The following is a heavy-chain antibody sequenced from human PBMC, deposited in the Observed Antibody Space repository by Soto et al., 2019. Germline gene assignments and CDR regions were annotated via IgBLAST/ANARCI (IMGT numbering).Heavy chain of an antibody. V-gene: IGHV5-51*01. CDR3: ARLVTTFGVVISGGMDV. Sequence: GESLKISCKGSGYSFTSYWIGWVRQMPGKGLEWMGIIYPGDSDTRYSPSFQGQVTISADKSISTAYLQWSSLKASDTAMYYCARLVTTFGVVISGGMDVWGQGTTVTVSS. D-gene: IGHD3-3*01. CDR1: GYSFTSYW. J-gene: IGHJ6*02. CDR2: IYPGDSDT.